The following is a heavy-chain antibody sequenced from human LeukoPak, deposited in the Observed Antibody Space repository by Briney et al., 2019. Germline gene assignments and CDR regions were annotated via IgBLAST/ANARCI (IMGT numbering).Heavy chain of an antibody. CDR1: GGSISSHY. Sequence: SETLSLTCTVSGGSISSHYWSWVRQPPGKGLEWIGYVLDNVRTKDNPSLNSRFTLSADTSKNQFSLRLTSVTAADTAVYYCASIKRGNIFGFFDFWGQGVLVTVSS. J-gene: IGHJ4*02. V-gene: IGHV4-59*11. CDR3: ASIKRGNIFGFFDF. D-gene: IGHD5-18*01. CDR2: VLDNVRT.